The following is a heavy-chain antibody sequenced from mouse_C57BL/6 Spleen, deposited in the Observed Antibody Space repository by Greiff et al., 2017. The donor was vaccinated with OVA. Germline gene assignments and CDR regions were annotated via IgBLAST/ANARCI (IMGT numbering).Heavy chain of an antibody. D-gene: IGHD2-4*01. CDR2: ISNGGGST. V-gene: IGHV5-12*01. Sequence: EVQGVESGGGLVQPGGSLKLSCAASGFTFSDYYMYWVRQTPEKRLEWVAYISNGGGSTYYPDTVKGRFTISRDNAKNTLYLQMSRLKSEDTAMYYCARPGYYDYPYYAMDYWGQGTSVTVSS. CDR3: ARPGYYDYPYYAMDY. J-gene: IGHJ4*01. CDR1: GFTFSDYY.